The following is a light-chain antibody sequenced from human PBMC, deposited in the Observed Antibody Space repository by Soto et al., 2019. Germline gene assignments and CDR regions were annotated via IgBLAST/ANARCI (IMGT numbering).Light chain of an antibody. V-gene: IGKV3-20*01. CDR2: GAS. J-gene: IGKJ4*01. Sequence: EIVLTQSPGTLSLSPGERATLSCRASQSVSSSYLAWYQQKPGQAPRLLIYGASSRATGIPDRFSGSGSGTDFTLTISRLEPEDFAAYYCQQYGSSPPPFGGGTKVEIK. CDR3: QQYGSSPPP. CDR1: QSVSSSY.